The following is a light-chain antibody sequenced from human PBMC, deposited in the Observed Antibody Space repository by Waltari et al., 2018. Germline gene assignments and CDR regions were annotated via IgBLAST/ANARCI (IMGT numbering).Light chain of an antibody. Sequence: QSALTQPASVSGSPGQSLTISCTATSSDVGDYKYVSWYQQHPGKVPKLLIYDVTNRPSGISYRFSGSKSGYTASLTISGLQAEDEADYYCSSYTTRSTRVFGTGTKVTVL. CDR3: SSYTTRSTRV. J-gene: IGLJ1*01. CDR1: SSDVGDYKY. CDR2: DVT. V-gene: IGLV2-14*03.